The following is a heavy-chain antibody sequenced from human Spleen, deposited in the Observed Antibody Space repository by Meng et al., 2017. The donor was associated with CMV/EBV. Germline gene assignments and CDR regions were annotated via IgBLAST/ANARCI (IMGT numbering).Heavy chain of an antibody. D-gene: IGHD1-26*01. CDR1: GFTFSSYA. CDR3: AKDARSSTRYLGYAMDV. Sequence: GESLKISCAASGFTFSSYAMSWVRQAPGKGLEWVSAISGSVGSTYYADSVKGRFTISRDNSNNTLYLQVNSLRAEDTAIYYCAKDARSSTRYLGYAMDVWGLGTTVTVSS. J-gene: IGHJ6*02. CDR2: ISGSVGST. V-gene: IGHV3-23*01.